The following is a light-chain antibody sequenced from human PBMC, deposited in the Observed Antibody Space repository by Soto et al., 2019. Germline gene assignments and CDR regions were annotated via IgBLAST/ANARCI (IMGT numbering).Light chain of an antibody. V-gene: IGKV1-5*01. CDR2: DAS. J-gene: IGKJ1*01. Sequence: IHMTQSPSTLSGSVGDRVTITCRASQSISSWWAWYQQKPGKAPKLLIYDASSLESGVPSRFSGTGSGTEFTLTISSLQPDDVATYYCQQYNTEWEAFGQGTKVDIK. CDR1: QSISSW. CDR3: QQYNTEWEA.